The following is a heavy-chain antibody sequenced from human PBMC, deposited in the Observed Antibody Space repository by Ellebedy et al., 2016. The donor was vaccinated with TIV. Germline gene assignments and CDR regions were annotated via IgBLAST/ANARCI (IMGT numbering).Heavy chain of an antibody. CDR3: ARGPGLGYGDYVWAFDI. CDR2: ISSNGGST. J-gene: IGHJ3*02. D-gene: IGHD4-17*01. CDR1: GFTFSSYA. V-gene: IGHV3-64*01. Sequence: PGGSLRLSCAASGFTFSSYAMHWVRQAPGKGLEYVSAISSNGGSTYYANSVKGRFTISRDNSKNTLYLQMGSLRAEDMAVYYCARGPGLGYGDYVWAFDIWGQGTMVTVSS.